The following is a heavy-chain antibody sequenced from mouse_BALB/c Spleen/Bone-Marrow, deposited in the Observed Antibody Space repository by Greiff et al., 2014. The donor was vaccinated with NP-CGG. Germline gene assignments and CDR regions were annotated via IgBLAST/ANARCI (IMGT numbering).Heavy chain of an antibody. J-gene: IGHJ2*01. D-gene: IGHD6-2*01. V-gene: IGHV1-4*01. CDR1: GCTFTSYT. CDR2: INPSSNYT. Sequence: VHLVESGAELARPGASVKMSCKASGCTFTSYTMHWVKQRPGQGLEWIGFINPSSNYTNYNQKFKDKATLTADKSSSTAYMQLSSLTSEDSAVYYCARVLRWSLDYWGQGTTLTVSS. CDR3: ARVLRWSLDY.